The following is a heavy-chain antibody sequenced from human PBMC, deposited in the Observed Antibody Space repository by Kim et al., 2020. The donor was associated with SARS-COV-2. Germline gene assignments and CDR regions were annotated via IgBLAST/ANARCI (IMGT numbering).Heavy chain of an antibody. CDR2: T. CDR3: ARDDYGDSFDY. D-gene: IGHD4-17*01. Sequence: TNYAQKLQGRVTMTTDTSTSTAYMELRSLRSDDTAVYYCARDDYGDSFDYWGQGTLVTVSS. V-gene: IGHV1-18*01. J-gene: IGHJ4*02.